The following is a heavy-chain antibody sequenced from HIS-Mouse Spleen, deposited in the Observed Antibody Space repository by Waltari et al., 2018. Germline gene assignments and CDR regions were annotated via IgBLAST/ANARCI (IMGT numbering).Heavy chain of an antibody. J-gene: IGHJ4*02. CDR3: AKDREYYFDY. V-gene: IGHV3-23*01. D-gene: IGHD3-10*01. CDR1: GFTFSSYA. Sequence: EVQLLESGGGWVQPGGSLRLACAASGFTFSSYAMRWVRQAPGKGLEWVSAISGSGGSTYYADSVKGRFTISRDNSKNTLYLQMNSLRAEDTAVYYCAKDREYYFDYWGQGTLVTVSS. CDR2: ISGSGGST.